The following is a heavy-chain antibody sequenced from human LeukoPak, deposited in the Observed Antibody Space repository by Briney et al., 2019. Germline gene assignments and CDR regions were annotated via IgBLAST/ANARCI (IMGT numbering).Heavy chain of an antibody. CDR3: TRLPSSGQAYFDY. D-gene: IGHD6-19*01. CDR1: GGSINSYY. V-gene: IGHV4-59*08. CDR2: ISYSGST. Sequence: SETLSLTCTVSGGSINSYYWSWIRQPPGKGLEWIGYISYSGSTNYNPSLKSRVTISVDTSKNQFSLKLSSVTAADTAVYYCTRLPSSGQAYFDYWGQGTLVTVSS. J-gene: IGHJ4*02.